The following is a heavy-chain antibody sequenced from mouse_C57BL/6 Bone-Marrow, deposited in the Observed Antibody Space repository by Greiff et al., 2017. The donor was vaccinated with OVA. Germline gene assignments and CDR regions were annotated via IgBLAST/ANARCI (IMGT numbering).Heavy chain of an antibody. CDR1: GYTFTTYP. D-gene: IGHD1-1*01. CDR3: ARGGPYYYGSSLGYAMDY. J-gene: IGHJ4*01. Sequence: VMLVESGAELVKPGASVKMSCKASGYTFTTYPIEWMKQNHGKSLEWIGNFHPYNDDTKYNEKFKGKATLTVEKSSSTVYLELSRLTSDDSAVYYCARGGPYYYGSSLGYAMDYWGQGTSVTVSS. CDR2: FHPYNDDT. V-gene: IGHV1-47*01.